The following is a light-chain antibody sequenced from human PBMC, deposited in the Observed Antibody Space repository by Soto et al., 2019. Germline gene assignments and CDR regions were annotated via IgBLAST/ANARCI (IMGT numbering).Light chain of an antibody. CDR3: SSYTSTSTLV. Sequence: SVLTQPASVSGSPGQSITISCTGSSSDVGAYKYVSWYQQSPGKAPKLMIYEVSSRPSGVSNRFSGSKSGNTASLTISGLQAEDETDYYCSSYTSTSTLVFGTGTKVTVL. CDR1: SSDVGAYKY. J-gene: IGLJ1*01. V-gene: IGLV2-14*01. CDR2: EVS.